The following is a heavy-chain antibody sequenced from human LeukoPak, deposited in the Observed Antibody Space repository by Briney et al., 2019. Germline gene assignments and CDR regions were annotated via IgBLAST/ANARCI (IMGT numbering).Heavy chain of an antibody. CDR2: IYYSGST. V-gene: IGHV4-39*07. CDR1: GGSISSSSYY. J-gene: IGHJ4*02. D-gene: IGHD4-23*01. CDR3: ARGMTTVVPFDY. Sequence: SETLSLTCTVSGGSISSSSYYWGWIRQPPGKGLEWIGSIYYSGSTYYNPSLKSRVTISVDTSKNQFSLKLSSVTAADTAVYYCARGMTTVVPFDYWGQGTLVTVSS.